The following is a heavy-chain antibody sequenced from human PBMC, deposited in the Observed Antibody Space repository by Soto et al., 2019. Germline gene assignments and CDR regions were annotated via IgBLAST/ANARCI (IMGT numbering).Heavy chain of an antibody. CDR1: GGSIRSSSYY. J-gene: IGHJ6*03. CDR2: IYYSGST. CDR3: ARQRDIVVVPAAMFYYYYYMDV. V-gene: IGHV4-39*01. D-gene: IGHD2-2*01. Sequence: PSETLSLTCTFSGGSIRSSSYYWGWIRQPPGKGLEWIGSIYYSGSTYYNPSLKSRVTISVDTSKNQFSLKLSSVTAADTAVYYCARQRDIVVVPAAMFYYYYYMDVWGKGTTVTVSS.